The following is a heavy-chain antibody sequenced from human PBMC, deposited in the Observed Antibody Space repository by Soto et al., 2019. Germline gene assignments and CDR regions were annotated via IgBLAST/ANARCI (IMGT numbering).Heavy chain of an antibody. V-gene: IGHV3-9*01. CDR1: GFTFDDYA. CDR3: AKDKATGTALTYYGMDV. Sequence: EVQLVESGGGLVQPGGSQRLSCAASGFTFDDYAMHWVRQAPGKGLEWVSGIGWNSGRIAYADSVKGRFTISRDNAKNSPYLQMNSLRAEDTALYYCAKDKATGTALTYYGMDVWGQGTTVTVSS. CDR2: IGWNSGRI. J-gene: IGHJ6*02. D-gene: IGHD1-1*01.